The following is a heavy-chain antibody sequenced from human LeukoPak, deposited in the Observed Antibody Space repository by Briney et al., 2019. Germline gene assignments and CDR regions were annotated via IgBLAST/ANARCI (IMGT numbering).Heavy chain of an antibody. CDR3: AKAPHCPNDVCRYFDY. D-gene: IGHD2-8*01. Sequence: GGSLRLSCAASGFTFTTYPMSWVRQAAGRGLEGVSAISASGGGTYYADSVKGRFTISRDNSRSTVFLQMSSLRAEDTAVYYCAKAPHCPNDVCRYFDYWGQGILVTVSS. CDR1: GFTFTTYP. V-gene: IGHV3-23*01. J-gene: IGHJ4*02. CDR2: ISASGGGT.